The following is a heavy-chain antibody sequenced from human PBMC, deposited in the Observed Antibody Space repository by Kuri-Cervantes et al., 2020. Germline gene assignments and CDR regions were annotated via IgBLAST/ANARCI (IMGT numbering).Heavy chain of an antibody. CDR2: IWYDGSNK. CDR1: GFTFSSYG. V-gene: IGHV3-33*06. Sequence: GGSLRLSCAASGFTFSSYGMHWVRQAPGKGLEWVAVIWYDGSNKYYADSVKGRFTISRDNSKNTLYLQMNSLRAEDTALYYCVKGLSNYYDSSGPGDYWGQGTLVTVSS. CDR3: VKGLSNYYDSSGPGDY. D-gene: IGHD3-22*01. J-gene: IGHJ4*02.